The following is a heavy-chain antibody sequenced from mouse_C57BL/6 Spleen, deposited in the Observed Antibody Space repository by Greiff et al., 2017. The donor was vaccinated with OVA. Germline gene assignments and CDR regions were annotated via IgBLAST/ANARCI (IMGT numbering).Heavy chain of an antibody. CDR1: GYAFSSSW. D-gene: IGHD1-3*01. CDR3: ARSEVKEYYYAMDY. Sequence: QVQLQQSGPELVKPGASVKISCKASGYAFSSSWMNWVKQRPGKGLEWIGRIYPGDGDTNYNGKFKGKATLTADKSSSTAYMQLSSLTSEDSAVYFCARSEVKEYYYAMDYWGQGTSVTVSS. J-gene: IGHJ4*01. CDR2: IYPGDGDT. V-gene: IGHV1-82*01.